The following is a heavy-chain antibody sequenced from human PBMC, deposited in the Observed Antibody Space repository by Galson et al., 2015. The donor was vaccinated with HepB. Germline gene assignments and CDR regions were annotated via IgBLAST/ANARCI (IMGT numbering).Heavy chain of an antibody. D-gene: IGHD3-3*01. CDR1: GFTFSSYS. V-gene: IGHV3-48*01. CDR2: ISSSSTI. CDR3: ARGPHYDFWSGYTNEFDY. Sequence: SLRLSCAASGFTFSSYSMNWVRQAPGKGLEWVSYISSSSTIYYADSVKGRFTISRDNAKNSLYLQMNSLRAEDTAVYYCARGPHYDFWSGYTNEFDYWGQGTLVTVSS. J-gene: IGHJ4*02.